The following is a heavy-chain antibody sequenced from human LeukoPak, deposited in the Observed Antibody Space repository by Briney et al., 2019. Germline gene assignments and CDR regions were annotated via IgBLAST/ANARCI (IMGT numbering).Heavy chain of an antibody. J-gene: IGHJ5*02. CDR1: GLPFSNSA. D-gene: IGHD2-21*02. Sequence: QSGGSLRLSCAASGLPFSNSAMSWVRQAPGRGLEWVSSFSGPGERTYYADSVRGRFTISRDNSNNTLYLQMSSLRVEDTAVYYCAKEGYCSGDCSRWFDPWGQGTLVTVSS. V-gene: IGHV3-23*01. CDR3: AKEGYCSGDCSRWFDP. CDR2: FSGPGERT.